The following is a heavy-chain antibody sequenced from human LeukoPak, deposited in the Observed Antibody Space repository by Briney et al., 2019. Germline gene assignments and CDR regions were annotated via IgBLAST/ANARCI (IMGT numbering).Heavy chain of an antibody. Sequence: ASVKVSCKASGYTFIGYYLHWLRQAPGQGPEWMGWINPNSGGTNYSEKVQGRVTMTRDTSISTAYMELSRLRSDDTAVYYCARGSGYDFRAFDIWGQGTMVTVSS. CDR1: GYTFIGYY. D-gene: IGHD5-12*01. CDR2: INPNSGGT. CDR3: ARGSGYDFRAFDI. V-gene: IGHV1-2*02. J-gene: IGHJ3*02.